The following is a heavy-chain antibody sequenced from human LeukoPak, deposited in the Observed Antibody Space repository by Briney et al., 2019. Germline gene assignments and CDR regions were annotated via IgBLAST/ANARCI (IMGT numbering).Heavy chain of an antibody. CDR2: IYHSGST. V-gene: IGHV4-30-2*01. J-gene: IGHJ5*02. CDR1: GGSISSGGYY. Sequence: SQTLSLTRTVSGGSISSGGYYWSWIRQPPGKGLEWIGYIYHSGSTYYNPYFKSRVTISVDRSKHQFSLKLSAVTAADTAVYYCARSPTRYCSGGSCYNWFDPWGPKTLVTVSS. CDR3: ARSPTRYCSGGSCYNWFDP. D-gene: IGHD2-15*01.